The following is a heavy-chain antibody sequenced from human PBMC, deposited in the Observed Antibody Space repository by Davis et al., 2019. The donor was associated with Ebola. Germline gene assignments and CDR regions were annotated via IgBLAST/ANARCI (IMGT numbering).Heavy chain of an antibody. CDR1: GGSISSSNW. V-gene: IGHV4-4*02. D-gene: IGHD3-3*01. CDR2: IYHSGST. J-gene: IGHJ5*02. Sequence: SETLSLTCAVSGGSISSSNWWSWVRQPPGKGLEWIGEIYHSGSTNYNPSLKSRVTISVDKSKNQFSLKLSSVTAADTAVYYCARCGGTGYYDFWSGYYHNWFDPWGQGTLVTVSS. CDR3: ARCGGTGYYDFWSGYYHNWFDP.